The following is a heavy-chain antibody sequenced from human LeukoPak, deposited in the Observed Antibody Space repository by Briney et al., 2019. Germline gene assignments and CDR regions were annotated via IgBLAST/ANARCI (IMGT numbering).Heavy chain of an antibody. V-gene: IGHV4-30-2*01. D-gene: IGHD1-26*01. CDR2: IYHSGST. J-gene: IGHJ3*02. Sequence: SQTLSLTCTVSGGSISSGGYYWSWIRQPPGKGLEWIGYIYHSGSTYYNPSLKSRVTISVDRSKNQFSLKLSSVTAADTAVYYCARDPIVGDPDAFDIWGQGTMVTVSS. CDR1: GGSISSGGYY. CDR3: ARDPIVGDPDAFDI.